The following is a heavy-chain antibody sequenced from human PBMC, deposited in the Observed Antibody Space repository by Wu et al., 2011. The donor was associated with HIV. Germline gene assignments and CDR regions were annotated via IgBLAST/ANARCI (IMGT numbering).Heavy chain of an antibody. CDR1: GYTFSTYG. Sequence: KTSGYTFSTYGIRLGATGPGQGLEWMGWINTYNGDTNYAQKFQGRVTMTTDTSTSTIYMELRSLRSDDTAVYYCARDGVMTGDGSYYHYSGMDVWGQGTTVTVSS. D-gene: IGHD7-27*01. J-gene: IGHJ6*02. CDR2: INTYNGDT. V-gene: IGHV1-18*01. CDR3: ARDGVMTGDGSYYHYSGMDV.